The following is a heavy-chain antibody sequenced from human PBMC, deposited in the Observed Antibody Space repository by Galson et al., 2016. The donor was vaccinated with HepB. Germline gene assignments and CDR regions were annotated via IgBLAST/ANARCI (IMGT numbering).Heavy chain of an antibody. J-gene: IGHJ4*02. CDR3: AKDYDSTGYYEGD. CDR2: IGTSAQNT. Sequence: SLRLSCAASGFTFSRYAMNWFRQAPGKGLEWVPTIGTSAQNTHYADSVKGLFTISRDNAKSTLYVQLSSLRAEDTAVYYCAKDYDSTGYYEGDWGQGTLVTVSP. V-gene: IGHV3-23*01. D-gene: IGHD3-22*01. CDR1: GFTFSRYA.